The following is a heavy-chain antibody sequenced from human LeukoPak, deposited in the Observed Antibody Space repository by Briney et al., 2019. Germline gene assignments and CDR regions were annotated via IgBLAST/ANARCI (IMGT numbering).Heavy chain of an antibody. J-gene: IGHJ4*02. Sequence: SETLSLTCTVSGGSISSGGYYWSWIRQHPGKGLEWIGYIYYSGTTYYNPSLKSRLTISVDTSKNRFSLKLSSVTAADTAVYYCARVGIATVTTSFDYWGQGTLATVSS. CDR2: IYYSGTT. CDR3: ARVGIATVTTSFDY. CDR1: GGSISSGGYY. V-gene: IGHV4-31*03. D-gene: IGHD4-17*01.